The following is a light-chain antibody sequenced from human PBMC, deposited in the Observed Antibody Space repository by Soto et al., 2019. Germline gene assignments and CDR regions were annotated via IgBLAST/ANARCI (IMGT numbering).Light chain of an antibody. CDR2: EVN. V-gene: IGLV2-23*02. CDR3: CSYAGTTTPAE. Sequence: QSVLTQPASVSGSPGQSITISCTGTSSDVGIYDLVSWYQQLPGKAPKLMIFEVNKRPSGVSNRFSGSKSGNTASLTISGLQAEDEADYYCCSYAGTTTPAEFGGGTQLTVL. CDR1: SSDVGIYDL. J-gene: IGLJ7*01.